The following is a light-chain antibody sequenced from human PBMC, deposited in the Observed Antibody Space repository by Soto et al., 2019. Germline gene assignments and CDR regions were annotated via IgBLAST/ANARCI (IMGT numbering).Light chain of an antibody. CDR1: QDIGND. CDR2: AAS. J-gene: IGKJ1*01. Sequence: IQMTQSPSSLSASVRGRVTITCRASQDIGNDLGWYQQKPGKAPNLLIYAASSLRSGVPSRFSGSGSGTHFTLTINSLQAEDSATYFCLQDYTYPWTFGQGTKVDIK. CDR3: LQDYTYPWT. V-gene: IGKV1-6*02.